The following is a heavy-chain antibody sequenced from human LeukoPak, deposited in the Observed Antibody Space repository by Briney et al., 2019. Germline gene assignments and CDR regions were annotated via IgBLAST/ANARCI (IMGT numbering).Heavy chain of an antibody. Sequence: SVKVSCKASGGTFSSYAISWVRQAPGQGLEWMGGIIPIFGTANYAQKFQGRVTITTDESTSTAYMELSSLRSEDTAVYYCARGTPGYYYCYMDVWGKGTTVTVSS. CDR1: GGTFSSYA. J-gene: IGHJ6*03. CDR2: IIPIFGTA. V-gene: IGHV1-69*05. D-gene: IGHD4-23*01. CDR3: ARGTPGYYYCYMDV.